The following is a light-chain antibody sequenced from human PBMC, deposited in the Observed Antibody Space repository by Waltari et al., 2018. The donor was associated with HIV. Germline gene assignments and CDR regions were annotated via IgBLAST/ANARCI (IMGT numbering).Light chain of an antibody. CDR3: LQDDTFPLT. CDR2: AAS. J-gene: IGKJ4*01. V-gene: IGKV1-6*01. CDR1: QDIRND. Sequence: AIQMTQSPTSLSASVGDRVTITCRASQDIRNDLGWYQQKPGKAPKLLIYAASSLKSGVPSRFSGSGSGTDFTLTISSLQPEDFATYYCLQDDTFPLTFGGGTKVEIK.